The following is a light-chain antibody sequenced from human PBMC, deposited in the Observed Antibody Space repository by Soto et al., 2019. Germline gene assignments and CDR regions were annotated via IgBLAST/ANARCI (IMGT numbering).Light chain of an antibody. J-gene: IGKJ1*01. CDR1: QSVSSY. Sequence: EIVLTQSPATLSLSPGERATLSCRASQSVSSYLACYQQKPGQAPRLLIYDASNRATGIPARFSGSGSGTDFTLTISSLEPEDFAVYYWQQRSNWPRFGQGTKVEIK. CDR3: QQRSNWPR. V-gene: IGKV3-11*01. CDR2: DAS.